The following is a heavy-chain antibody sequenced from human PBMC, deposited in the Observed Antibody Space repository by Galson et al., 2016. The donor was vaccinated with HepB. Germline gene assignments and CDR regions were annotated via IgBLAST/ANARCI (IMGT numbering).Heavy chain of an antibody. Sequence: SETLSLTCTVSNDSISTLHYSWGWIRQPPGKGLEWIGIIYYSGTTSYTPSLSSRVNISVETSKNQFSLTLNSVTAADTAVYYCARFLTSWWDLPERPFDIWGQVTVVTVSS. J-gene: IGHJ3*02. V-gene: IGHV4-39*01. D-gene: IGHD2-15*01. CDR3: ARFLTSWWDLPERPFDI. CDR1: NDSISTLHYS. CDR2: IYYSGTT.